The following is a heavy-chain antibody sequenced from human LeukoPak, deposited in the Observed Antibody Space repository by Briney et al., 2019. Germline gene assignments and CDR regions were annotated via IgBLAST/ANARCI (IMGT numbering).Heavy chain of an antibody. CDR1: GFPFSRYW. V-gene: IGHV3-7*03. J-gene: IGHJ5*02. CDR2: IKQKGIEK. CDR3: ARPEPSCGSCFNWFDP. D-gene: IGHD2-15*01. Sequence: GGSLRLSCAASGFPFSRYWVSWARQAPGEGLEWVANIKQKGIEKYYVDSGKGRFTNSRDNAKNSLYLQMNSLKDEDTAVYYCARPEPSCGSCFNWFDPWGQGTLVTVSS.